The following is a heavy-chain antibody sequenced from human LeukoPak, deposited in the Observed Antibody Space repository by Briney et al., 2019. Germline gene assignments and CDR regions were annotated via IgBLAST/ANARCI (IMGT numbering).Heavy chain of an antibody. CDR3: AREISYYGSGSPYYYYYMDV. J-gene: IGHJ6*03. V-gene: IGHV1-69*06. CDR2: IIPIFGTA. CDR1: GGTFISYA. Sequence: ASVKVSCKASGGTFISYAISWVRQAPGQGLEWMGGIIPIFGTANYAQKFQGRVTITADKSTSTAYMELSSLRSEDTAVYYCAREISYYGSGSPYYYYYMDVWGKGTTVTISS. D-gene: IGHD3-10*01.